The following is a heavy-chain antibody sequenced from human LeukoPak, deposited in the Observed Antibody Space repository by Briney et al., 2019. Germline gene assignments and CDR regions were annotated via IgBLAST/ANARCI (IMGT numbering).Heavy chain of an antibody. CDR3: ARHPNSDY. J-gene: IGHJ4*02. CDR2: IYYTGST. CDR1: GGSISSYY. V-gene: IGHV4-59*08. Sequence: SETLSLTCTVSGGSISSYYWNWIRQPPGKGLEWIGYIYYTGSTNYRPSLKSRVTISVDTSRNQFSLKLSSVTAADTAVYYCARHPNSDYWGQGTLVTVSS.